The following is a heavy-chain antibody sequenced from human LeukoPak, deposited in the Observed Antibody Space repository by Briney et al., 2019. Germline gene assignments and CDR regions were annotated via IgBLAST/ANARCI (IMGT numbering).Heavy chain of an antibody. CDR2: IRYDGTNK. V-gene: IGHV3-30*02. CDR3: AKDISGRNYYSMDV. J-gene: IGHJ6*04. D-gene: IGHD6-19*01. CDR1: GFTFSSYG. Sequence: GGTLRLSCAASGFTFSSYGMSWVRQAPGKGLEWVAFIRYDGTNKYYADSVKGRFTISRDNSKKTLYLQMSGLRPEDTAVYYCAKDISGRNYYSMDVWGKGTTVTISS.